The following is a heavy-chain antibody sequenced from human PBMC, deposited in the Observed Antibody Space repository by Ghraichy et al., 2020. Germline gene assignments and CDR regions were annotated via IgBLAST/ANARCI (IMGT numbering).Heavy chain of an antibody. CDR2: ISSSGSSI. V-gene: IGHV3-48*03. J-gene: IGHJ6*02. Sequence: GGSLRLSCAASGFTFRSYEMNWVRQAPGKGLEGVSYISSSGSSIHYADSVKGRFTISRDNAKNSLYLQMNSLRAEDTAVYYCARADYYYYGMDVWGQGTTVTVS. CDR3: ARADYYYYGMDV. CDR1: GFTFRSYE.